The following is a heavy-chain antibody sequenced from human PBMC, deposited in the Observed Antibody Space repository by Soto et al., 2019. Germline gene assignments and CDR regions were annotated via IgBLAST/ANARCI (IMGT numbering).Heavy chain of an antibody. CDR2: ISWNSGSI. D-gene: IGHD6-19*01. J-gene: IGHJ5*02. V-gene: IGHV3-9*01. CDR1: GFTFDDYS. CDR3: AKGRIVVAGLEVAWFDP. Sequence: ESGGGLVQPGRSLRLSCAASGFTFDDYSMHWVRQAPGKGLEWVSGISWNSGSIGYADSVKGRFTISRDNAKNSLYLQMNSLRAEDTALYYRAKGRIVVAGLEVAWFDPWGQGTLVTVSS.